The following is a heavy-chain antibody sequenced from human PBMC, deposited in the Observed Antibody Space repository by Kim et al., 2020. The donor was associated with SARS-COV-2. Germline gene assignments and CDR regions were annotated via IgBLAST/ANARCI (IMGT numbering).Heavy chain of an antibody. CDR2: IKSKTDGGTT. CDR3: TTTASVGTIFFYYYYGMDV. D-gene: IGHD3-3*01. Sequence: GGSLRLSCAASGFTFSNAWMSWVRQAPGKGLEWVGRIKSKTDGGTTDYAAPVKGRFTISRDDSKNTLYLQMNSLKTEDTAVYYCTTTASVGTIFFYYYYGMDVWGQGTTVTVSS. J-gene: IGHJ6*02. V-gene: IGHV3-15*01. CDR1: GFTFSNAW.